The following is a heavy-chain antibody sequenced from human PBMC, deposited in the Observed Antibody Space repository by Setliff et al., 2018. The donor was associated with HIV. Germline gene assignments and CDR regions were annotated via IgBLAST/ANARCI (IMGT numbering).Heavy chain of an antibody. V-gene: IGHV4-31*01. Sequence: PSETLSLTCTVSGGSISTGGYYWSWIRQHPGKGLEWIGYIYNSGGTYYNPSLKSQITMSIDTSKNQFSLKLNSVTAADTAVYFCARASRWGSIPFDYWGQGTLVTVSS. J-gene: IGHJ4*02. CDR3: ARASRWGSIPFDY. CDR1: GGSISTGGYY. CDR2: IYNSGGT. D-gene: IGHD2-21*01.